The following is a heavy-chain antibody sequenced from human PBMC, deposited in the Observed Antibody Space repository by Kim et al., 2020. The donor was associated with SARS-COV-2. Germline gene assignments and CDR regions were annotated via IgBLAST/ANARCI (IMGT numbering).Heavy chain of an antibody. D-gene: IGHD6-6*01. V-gene: IGHV3-21*01. J-gene: IGHJ1*01. CDR2: ISSSSSYI. CDR3: ATKRNVRPTEYFQH. CDR1: GFTFSSYS. Sequence: GGSLRLSCAASGFTFSSYSMNWVRQAPGKGLEWVSSISSSSSYIYYADSVKGRFTISRDNAKNSLYLQMNSLRAEDTAVYYCATKRNVRPTEYFQHWGQGTLVTVSS.